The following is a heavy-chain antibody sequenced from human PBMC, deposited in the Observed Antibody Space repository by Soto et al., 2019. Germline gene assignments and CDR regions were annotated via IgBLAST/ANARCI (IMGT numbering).Heavy chain of an antibody. CDR1: GYTFTSYG. CDR3: AREEDYYDSSGYYSY. D-gene: IGHD3-22*01. Sequence: SVKVSCKASGYTFTSYGISWVRQAPGQGLEWMGWISAYNGNTNYAQKLQGRVTMTTDTSTSTAYMELRSLRSDDTAVYYCAREEDYYDSSGYYSYWGQGTLVTVSS. CDR2: ISAYNGNT. V-gene: IGHV1-18*01. J-gene: IGHJ4*02.